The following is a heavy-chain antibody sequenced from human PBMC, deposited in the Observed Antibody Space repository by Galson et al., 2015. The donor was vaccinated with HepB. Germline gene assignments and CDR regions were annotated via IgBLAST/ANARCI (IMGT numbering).Heavy chain of an antibody. CDR3: ARTYYYDSSGYSPYYYYGMDV. J-gene: IGHJ6*02. V-gene: IGHV3-21*01. D-gene: IGHD3-22*01. CDR1: GFTFSSYS. Sequence: SLRLSCPASGFTFSSYSMNWVRQAPGKGLEWVSSISSSSSYIYYADSVKGRFTISRDNAKNSLYLQMNSLRAEGTAVYYCARTYYYDSSGYSPYYYYGMDVWGQGTTVTVSS. CDR2: ISSSSSYI.